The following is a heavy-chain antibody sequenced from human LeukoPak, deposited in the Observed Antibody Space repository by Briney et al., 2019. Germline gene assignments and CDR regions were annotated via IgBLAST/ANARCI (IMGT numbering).Heavy chain of an antibody. CDR2: ISYDGSNK. CDR3: ARDHPNSSGYWDY. J-gene: IGHJ4*02. D-gene: IGHD3-22*01. CDR1: GFTFSSYA. V-gene: IGHV3-30-3*01. Sequence: GGSLRLSCAACGFTFSSYAMHWVRQAPGKGLEWVAVISYDGSNKYYADSVKGRFTISRDNSKNTLYLQMNSLRAEDTAVYYCARDHPNSSGYWDYWGQGTLVTVSS.